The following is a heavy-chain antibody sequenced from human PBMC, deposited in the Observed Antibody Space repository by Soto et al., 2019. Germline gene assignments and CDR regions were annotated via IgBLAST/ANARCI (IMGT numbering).Heavy chain of an antibody. D-gene: IGHD2-2*01. V-gene: IGHV3-30*03. Sequence: PGGSLRLSCAASGFTFSSYGMHWVRQAPGKGLEWVAVISYDGSNKYYADSVKGRFTISRDNSKNTLYLQMNSLRAEDTAVYYCARVYCSSTSCPSSIDYWGQGTLVTVSS. CDR3: ARVYCSSTSCPSSIDY. CDR2: ISYDGSNK. CDR1: GFTFSSYG. J-gene: IGHJ4*02.